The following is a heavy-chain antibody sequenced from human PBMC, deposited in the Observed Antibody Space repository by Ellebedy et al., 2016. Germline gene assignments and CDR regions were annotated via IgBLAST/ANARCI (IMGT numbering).Heavy chain of an antibody. V-gene: IGHV3-30-3*01. CDR3: TGFLAVRGG. J-gene: IGHJ4*02. D-gene: IGHD3-10*01. Sequence: GESLKISCEASGFTFSNFNMHWVRQAPGKGLEWVAFISNDGTNNYYADSVRGRFTISRDNSKKTLYLQRNSLRVEDTAVYYCTGFLAVRGGWGQGTLVTVSS. CDR2: ISNDGTNN. CDR1: GFTFSNFN.